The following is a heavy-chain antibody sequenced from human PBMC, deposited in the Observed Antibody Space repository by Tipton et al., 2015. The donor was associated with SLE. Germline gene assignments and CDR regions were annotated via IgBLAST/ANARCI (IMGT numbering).Heavy chain of an antibody. V-gene: IGHV4-38-2*01. D-gene: IGHD1-7*01. J-gene: IGHJ4*02. CDR3: ARRGANWNYEKGSGYVDY. CDR2: IYHSGST. Sequence: TLSLTCAVYGYSISSGYYWGWIRQPPGKGLEWIGSIYHSGSTYYNPSLKSRVTISVDTSKNQFSLKLSSVTAADTAVYYCARRGANWNYEKGSGYVDYWGQGTLVTVSS. CDR1: GYSISSGYY.